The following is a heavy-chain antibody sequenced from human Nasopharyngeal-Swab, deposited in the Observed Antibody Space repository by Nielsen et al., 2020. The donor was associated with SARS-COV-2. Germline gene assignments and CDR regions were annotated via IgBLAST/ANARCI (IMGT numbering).Heavy chain of an antibody. CDR2: ISGSGGST. Sequence: GESLKISCAASGFTFSSYAMSWVRQAPGKGLEWVSAISGSGGSTYNADSVKGRFTISRDNSKNTLYLQMNSLRAEDTAVYYCAGLSYYGSTPGFDPWGQGTLVTVSS. CDR1: GFTFSSYA. J-gene: IGHJ5*02. CDR3: AGLSYYGSTPGFDP. V-gene: IGHV3-23*01. D-gene: IGHD3-10*01.